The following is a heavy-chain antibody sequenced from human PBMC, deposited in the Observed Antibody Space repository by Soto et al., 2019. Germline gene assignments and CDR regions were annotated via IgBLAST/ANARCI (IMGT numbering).Heavy chain of an antibody. V-gene: IGHV4-39*01. D-gene: IGHD5-12*01. J-gene: IGHJ4*02. Sequence: QLQLQESGPGLVKPSETLSLTCTVSGGSISSSSYYWGWIRQPPGKGLEWIGSIYYSGSTYYNPSLKSRVTISVDTSKNQFSLKLSSVTAADTAVYYCARRVSGDSGYDWGQGTLVTVSS. CDR2: IYYSGST. CDR3: ARRVSGDSGYD. CDR1: GGSISSSSYY.